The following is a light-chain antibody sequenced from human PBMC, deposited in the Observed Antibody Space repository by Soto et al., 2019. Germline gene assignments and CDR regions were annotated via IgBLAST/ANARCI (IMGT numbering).Light chain of an antibody. CDR2: GSS. J-gene: IGKJ5*01. Sequence: IVLTQSPGTLSLSPGERATLSCRASQSVTTQLAWYQQKPGQAPRLIIHGSSSRATGVPDRITGSGSGTDFTLSISRLEPEDFAVYYGERRIEWAPPTFGPGTRLEIK. CDR3: ERRIEWAPPT. V-gene: IGKV3-11*01. CDR1: QSVTTQ.